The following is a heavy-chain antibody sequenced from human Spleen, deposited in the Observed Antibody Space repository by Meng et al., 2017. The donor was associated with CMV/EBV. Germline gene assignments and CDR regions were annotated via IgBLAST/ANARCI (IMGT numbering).Heavy chain of an antibody. Sequence: ASVKVSCKASGYTFTAYYMHWVRQAPGQGLEWMGWINPSSGGTNNAQKFQGRVTLTRDTSINTGYMELTRLTSDDTAVYYCARDNNWGPDYWGQGTLVTVPQ. D-gene: IGHD7-27*01. V-gene: IGHV1-2*02. CDR3: ARDNNWGPDY. J-gene: IGHJ4*02. CDR1: GYTFTAYY. CDR2: INPSSGGT.